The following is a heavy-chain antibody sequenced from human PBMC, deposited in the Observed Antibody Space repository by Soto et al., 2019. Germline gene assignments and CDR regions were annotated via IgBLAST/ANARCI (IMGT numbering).Heavy chain of an antibody. Sequence: ASVKVSCKASGYTFTRYTMNWVRQAPGQRLEWMGWINPDNGNTKSSQKFQDRVIITRDTSASTAYMDLSSLRSEDTAVYYCARGVATGQLDPWGQGTLVTVSS. J-gene: IGHJ5*02. D-gene: IGHD2-2*01. CDR1: GYTFTRYT. V-gene: IGHV1-3*01. CDR2: INPDNGNT. CDR3: ARGVATGQLDP.